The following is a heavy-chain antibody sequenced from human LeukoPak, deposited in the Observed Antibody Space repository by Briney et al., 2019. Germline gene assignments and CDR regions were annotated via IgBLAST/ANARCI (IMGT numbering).Heavy chain of an antibody. CDR2: INSGGSGT. CDR3: ATSLGPLTEN. CDR1: GFAFSSNW. V-gene: IGHV3-74*01. D-gene: IGHD2-21*02. Sequence: GGSLRLSCAASGFAFSSNWMHWVRQTPGKGLVWVSRINSGGSGTSYADSVEGRFTISRDNAKNTLYLQMNSLRAEDGCYYCATSLGPLTENWGQGTLVTVSS. J-gene: IGHJ4*02.